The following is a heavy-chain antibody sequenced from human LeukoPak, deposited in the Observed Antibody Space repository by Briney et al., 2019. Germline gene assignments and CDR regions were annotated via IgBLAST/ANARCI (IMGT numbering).Heavy chain of an antibody. D-gene: IGHD5-12*01. CDR2: IIPIFGTA. CDR3: AREGYSGYRPPAAGTEYFQH. V-gene: IGHV1-69*05. Sequence: SVKVSCKASGGTFSSYAISWVRQSPGQGLEWMGGIIPIFGTANYAQKFQGRVTITTDESTSTAYMELSSLRSEDTAVYNCAREGYSGYRPPAAGTEYFQHWGQGTLVTVSS. J-gene: IGHJ1*01. CDR1: GGTFSSYA.